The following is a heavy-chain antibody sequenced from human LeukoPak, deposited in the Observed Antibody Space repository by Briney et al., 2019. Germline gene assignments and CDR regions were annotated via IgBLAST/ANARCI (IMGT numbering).Heavy chain of an antibody. V-gene: IGHV4-59*01. D-gene: IGHD3-10*01. CDR1: GGSISSYF. Sequence: PSETLSLTCTVSGGSISSYFWSWIRQPPGKGLEWIGYIYYSGSTNYNPSLKSRATISVDTSKTHFSLKLSSVTAADTAVYYCAGGSGIPFDYWGQGTLVTVSS. CDR2: IYYSGST. J-gene: IGHJ4*02. CDR3: AGGSGIPFDY.